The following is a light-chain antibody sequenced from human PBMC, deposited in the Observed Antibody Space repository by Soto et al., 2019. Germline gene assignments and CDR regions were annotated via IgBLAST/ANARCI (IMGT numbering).Light chain of an antibody. J-gene: IGKJ4*01. CDR3: QQYGSSPLT. V-gene: IGKV3-20*01. Sequence: EIVLTQSPATLSSSPGERATLSCRASQSVSSSYLAWYQQKPGHAPRLLIYGASSMATGIPDRFSGSGSGTDFTLTISRLEPEDFAVYYCQQYGSSPLTFGGGTKVEIK. CDR1: QSVSSSY. CDR2: GAS.